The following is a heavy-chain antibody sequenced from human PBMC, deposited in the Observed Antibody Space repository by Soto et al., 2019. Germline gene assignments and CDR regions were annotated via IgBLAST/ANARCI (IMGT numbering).Heavy chain of an antibody. V-gene: IGHV4-59*12. Sequence: PSETLSLTCTVSGGSISSYYWSWIRQPPGKGLEWIGYIYYSGSTNYNPSLKSRVTISVDTSKNQFSLKLSSVTAADTAVYYCARVPLIAAAGNYYYYYSMDVWGKGTTVTVSS. J-gene: IGHJ6*03. D-gene: IGHD6-13*01. CDR1: GGSISSYY. CDR3: ARVPLIAAAGNYYYYYSMDV. CDR2: IYYSGST.